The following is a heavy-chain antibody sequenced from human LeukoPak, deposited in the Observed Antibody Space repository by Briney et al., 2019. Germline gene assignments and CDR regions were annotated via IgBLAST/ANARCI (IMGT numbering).Heavy chain of an antibody. D-gene: IGHD2-2*01. V-gene: IGHV6-1*01. J-gene: IGHJ6*04. CDR1: GDSVSSNSAA. CDR2: TYYRSKWYN. Sequence: SQTLSLTCAISGDSVSSNSAAWNWIRQSPSRGLEWLGSTYYRSKWYNDYAVSVKSRITINPDTSKNQFSLQLNSVTPEDTAVYYCARDRPHCSSTSCYGGYYYYGMDVWGKGTTVTVSS. CDR3: ARDRPHCSSTSCYGGYYYYGMDV.